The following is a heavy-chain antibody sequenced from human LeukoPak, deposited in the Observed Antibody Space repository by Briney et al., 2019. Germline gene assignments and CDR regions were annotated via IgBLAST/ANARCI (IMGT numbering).Heavy chain of an antibody. Sequence: SETLSLTRAVYGGSFSVYYWSWIRHPPGKGLEWIGEINHSGSTNYKPSLKSRVTISVDTSKNQFSLKLSSVTAADTAVYYCARRWRYCSSTSCYNWFDPWGQGTLVTVSS. CDR2: INHSGST. D-gene: IGHD2-2*01. V-gene: IGHV4-34*01. J-gene: IGHJ5*02. CDR3: ARRWRYCSSTSCYNWFDP. CDR1: GGSFSVYY.